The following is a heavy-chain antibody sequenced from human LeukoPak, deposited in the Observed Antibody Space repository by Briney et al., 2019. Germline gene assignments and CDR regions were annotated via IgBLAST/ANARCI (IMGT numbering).Heavy chain of an antibody. CDR1: GFTFSSYA. J-gene: IGHJ4*02. Sequence: GSLRLSCAASGFTFSSYAMHWVRQAPGKGLEWVAVISYDGSNKYYADSVKGRFTISRDNSKNTLYLQMNSLRAEDTAVYYCAREVGYSSSWYHLPFDYWGQGTLVTVSS. CDR3: AREVGYSSSWYHLPFDY. CDR2: ISYDGSNK. V-gene: IGHV3-30-3*01. D-gene: IGHD6-13*01.